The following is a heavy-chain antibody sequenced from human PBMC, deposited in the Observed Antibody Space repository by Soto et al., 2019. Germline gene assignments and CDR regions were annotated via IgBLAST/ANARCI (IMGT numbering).Heavy chain of an antibody. CDR3: ARVKVGDLFRFNWFFDL. V-gene: IGHV4-59*01. J-gene: IGHJ2*01. D-gene: IGHD3-3*01. Sequence: SETLSLTCSVSGGSISGYYWSWIRQTPEKGLEWIGYIYYSGSTNYNPSLKSRVTMLIDMSKNQFSLKLTSVSAADTAVYYCARVKVGDLFRFNWFFDLWGRGTLVTVSS. CDR2: IYYSGST. CDR1: GGSISGYY.